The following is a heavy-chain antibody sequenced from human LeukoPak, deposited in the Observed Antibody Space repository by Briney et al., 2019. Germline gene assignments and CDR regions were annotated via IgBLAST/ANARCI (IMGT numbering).Heavy chain of an antibody. V-gene: IGHV3-21*01. D-gene: IGHD3-22*01. J-gene: IGHJ4*02. Sequence: AGGSLRLSCAASGFTFSSYSMNWVRQAPGKGLEWVSPISSSSSYIYYADSVKGRFTISRDNAKNSLYLQMNSLRAEDTAVYYCARDRGFYYYDSSGYYSYWGQGTLVTVSS. CDR3: ARDRGFYYYDSSGYYSY. CDR1: GFTFSSYS. CDR2: ISSSSSYI.